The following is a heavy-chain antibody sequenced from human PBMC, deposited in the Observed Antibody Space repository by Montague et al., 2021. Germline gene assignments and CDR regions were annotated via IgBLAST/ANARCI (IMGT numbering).Heavy chain of an antibody. V-gene: IGHV3-74*01. D-gene: IGHD5-24*01. CDR1: GFTFSHFW. J-gene: IGHJ4*01. CDR2: IVGDGHYK. CDR3: VRDGDGFNFDY. Sequence: SLRLSCAASGFTFSHFWMHLFRQAPGKGLVWVSRIVGDGHYKNYADSVQGRFTISRDNAENTLYLQMDGLRVGDTAVYYCVRDGDGFNFDYWGHGTLVTVSS.